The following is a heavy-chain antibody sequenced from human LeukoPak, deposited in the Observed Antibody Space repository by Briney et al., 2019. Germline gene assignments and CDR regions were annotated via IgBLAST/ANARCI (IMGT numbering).Heavy chain of an antibody. D-gene: IGHD3-10*01. CDR2: ISGSGTTI. Sequence: PGGSLRLSCTASGFTFSSYFMAWIRQAPGKGLEWVSYISGSGTTIFYADSVQGRFTVSRDNAENSLYLQMNSLRAEDTAVYYCARRYGSGSYHFYWGQGTLVTVSS. CDR3: ARRYGSGSYHFY. V-gene: IGHV3-11*01. CDR1: GFTFSSYF. J-gene: IGHJ4*02.